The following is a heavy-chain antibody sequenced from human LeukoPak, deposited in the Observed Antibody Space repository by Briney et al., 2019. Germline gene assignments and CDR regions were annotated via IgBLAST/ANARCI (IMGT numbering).Heavy chain of an antibody. CDR1: GFTFSSYA. Sequence: PGGSLRLSCAASGFTFSSYAMSWVRQAPGKGLEWVSAVSGSGGSTYYADSVKGRFTISRDNSKNTLYLQMNSLRAEDTAVYYCAPRPQVCSGGSCYSGFGYWGQGTLVTVSS. V-gene: IGHV3-23*01. CDR2: VSGSGGST. CDR3: APRPQVCSGGSCYSGFGY. J-gene: IGHJ4*02. D-gene: IGHD2-15*01.